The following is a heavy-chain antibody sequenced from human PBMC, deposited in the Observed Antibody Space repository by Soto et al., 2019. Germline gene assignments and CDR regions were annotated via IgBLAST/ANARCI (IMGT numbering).Heavy chain of an antibody. CDR1: GLSFNIYW. J-gene: IGHJ6*02. V-gene: IGHV3-74*01. Sequence: DVQLVESGGGVVQPGGSLRLSCAASGLSFNIYWMHWVRQVPGKGLVWLESINSNGSQTIYVDSVKGRFTISRDNAKNTVFLQMDSLRDEDTGVYYCAGGMAGLDVWGQGTTVTVSS. CDR2: INSNGSQT. CDR3: AGGMAGLDV.